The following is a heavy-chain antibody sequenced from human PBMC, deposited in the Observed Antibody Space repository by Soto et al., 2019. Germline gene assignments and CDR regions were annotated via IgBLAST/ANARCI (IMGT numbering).Heavy chain of an antibody. Sequence: GGSLRLSCAASGFTFSSYAMHWVRQAPGKGLEWVAVISYDGSSKYYADSVKGRFTTSRDNSKNTLYLQMNNLKTEDTAVYYCARDRQYQPPSYGMDVWGQGTTVTVSS. CDR1: GFTFSSYA. CDR2: ISYDGSSK. D-gene: IGHD2-2*01. J-gene: IGHJ6*02. V-gene: IGHV3-30-3*01. CDR3: ARDRQYQPPSYGMDV.